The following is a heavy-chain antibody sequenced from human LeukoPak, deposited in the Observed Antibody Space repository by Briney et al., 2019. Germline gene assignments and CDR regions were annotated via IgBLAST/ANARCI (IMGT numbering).Heavy chain of an antibody. Sequence: SETLSLTCAVYGGSFSGYCWSWIRQPPGKGLGWIGEINNSVRTNYHPTLKTRVPISVDTSKNQFSLKLSSVTAADTAVYYCARYNIVVVVAAMAPRPNWFDPWGQGTLVTVSS. V-gene: IGHV4-34*01. CDR2: INNSVRT. CDR3: ARYNIVVVVAAMAPRPNWFDP. CDR1: GGSFSGYC. D-gene: IGHD2-15*01. J-gene: IGHJ5*02.